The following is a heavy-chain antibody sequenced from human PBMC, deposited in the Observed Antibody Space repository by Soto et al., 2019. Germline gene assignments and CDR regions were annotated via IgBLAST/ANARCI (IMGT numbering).Heavy chain of an antibody. D-gene: IGHD3-22*01. V-gene: IGHV4-61*03. Sequence: QVQLQESGPGLVKPSETLSLTCSVSGGSVSNASFYWTWIRQPPGTGLEYIGYIFYTGVTNYNPSLSSRVTMSLDTSKNLFSLKLNSMTAADTAVYYCVRVLDSSWYADLWGRGTLVTVSS. CDR1: GGSVSNASFY. CDR3: VRVLDSSWYADL. CDR2: IFYTGVT. J-gene: IGHJ2*01.